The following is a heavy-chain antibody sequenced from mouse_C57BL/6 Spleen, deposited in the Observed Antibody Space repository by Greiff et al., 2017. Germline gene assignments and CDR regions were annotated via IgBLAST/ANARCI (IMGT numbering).Heavy chain of an antibody. V-gene: IGHV1-26*01. CDR3: ARHYGSLDFDY. J-gene: IGHJ2*01. D-gene: IGHD1-1*01. Sequence: EVQLQQSGPELVKPGASVKISCKASGYTFTDYYMNWVKQSHGKSLEWIGDINPNNGGTSYNQKFKGKATLTVDKSSSTAYMELRSLTSEDSAVYYCARHYGSLDFDYWGQGTTLTVSS. CDR2: INPNNGGT. CDR1: GYTFTDYY.